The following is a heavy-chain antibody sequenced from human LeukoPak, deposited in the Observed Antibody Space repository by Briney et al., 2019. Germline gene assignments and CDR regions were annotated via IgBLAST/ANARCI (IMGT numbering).Heavy chain of an antibody. CDR1: GFTFSNYW. V-gene: IGHV3-7*05. CDR2: INKDGSEQ. J-gene: IGHJ3*02. D-gene: IGHD5-24*01. Sequence: GGSLRLSCAASGFTFSNYWMNWVRQAPGKGLEWVAIINKDGSEQYYVDSVKGRFTISRDNAQNSLYLQMDSLRAEDTAVYYCARAAKGRQLGAFDIWGRGTVVTVSS. CDR3: ARAAKGRQLGAFDI.